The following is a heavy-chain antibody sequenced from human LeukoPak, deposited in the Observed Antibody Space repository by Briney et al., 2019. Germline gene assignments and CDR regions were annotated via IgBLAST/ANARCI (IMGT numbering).Heavy chain of an antibody. CDR2: IYHSGST. D-gene: IGHD3-10*01. J-gene: IGHJ5*01. Sequence: SETLSLTCAVSGGSISSSNWWSWVRQPPGKGLEWIGEIYHSGSTNYNPSPKSRVTISVDKSKNQFSLNLSSVTAADTAVYYCARRPRGVIIKTWFDSWGQGTLVTVSS. V-gene: IGHV4-4*02. CDR3: ARRPRGVIIKTWFDS. CDR1: GGSISSSNW.